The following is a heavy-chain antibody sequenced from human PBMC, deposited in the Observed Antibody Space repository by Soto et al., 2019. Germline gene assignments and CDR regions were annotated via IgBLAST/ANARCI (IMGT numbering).Heavy chain of an antibody. CDR1: GGSISSSYW. V-gene: IGHV4-4*02. J-gene: IGHJ5*02. CDR2: IYHSGNT. CDR3: ARVIAAAVHWFDP. D-gene: IGHD6-13*01. Sequence: QVQLQESGPGLVKPSGTLSLTCAVSGGSISSSYWWSWVRQPPGKGLEWIGDIYHSGNTNYNPSLKSRVTISVDNSKNQFSLNLSSVTAADTAVYYCARVIAAAVHWFDPWGQGTLVTVSS.